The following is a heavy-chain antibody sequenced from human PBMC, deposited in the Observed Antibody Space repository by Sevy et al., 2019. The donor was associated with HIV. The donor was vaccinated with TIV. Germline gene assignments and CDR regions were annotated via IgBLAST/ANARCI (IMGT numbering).Heavy chain of an antibody. V-gene: IGHV4-59*01. J-gene: IGHJ5*02. CDR3: ARGLKAPYYDPSSGYLSWFDP. CDR2: IYYNGDT. Sequence: SETLSLTCSVSGDSINSDYWTWIRQPPGKGVEWIGFIYYNGDTNYNPPLKTRVTMSIDTSKKQFSLKLTSLTAADTAVYYCARGLKAPYYDPSSGYLSWFDPCGQGTLVTVSS. D-gene: IGHD3-3*01. CDR1: GDSINSDY.